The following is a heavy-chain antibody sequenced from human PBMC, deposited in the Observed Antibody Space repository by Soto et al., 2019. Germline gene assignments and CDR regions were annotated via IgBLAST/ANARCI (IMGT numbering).Heavy chain of an antibody. Sequence: SYTLSLTCIVSGGSISSHYWSWIRQPAGKGLEWIGRIYASGSTIYNPSLKSRVTMSVDTSRNHFSLRLSSVTAADTAVYYCAKTSSPDWSGGSCYSVSSLAPWGRGTLVTVYS. CDR3: AKTSSPDWSGGSCYSVSSLAP. V-gene: IGHV4-4*07. J-gene: IGHJ2*01. CDR1: GGSISSHY. CDR2: IYASGST. D-gene: IGHD2-15*01.